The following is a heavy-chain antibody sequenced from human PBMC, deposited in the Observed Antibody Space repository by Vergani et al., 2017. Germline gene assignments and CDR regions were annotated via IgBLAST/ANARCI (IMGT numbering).Heavy chain of an antibody. CDR2: ISSSSSYT. Sequence: QVQLVESGGGVVQPGRSLRLSCAASGFTFSDYYMSWIRQAPGKGLEWVSYISSSSSYTNYADSVKGRFTISRDNAKNSLYLQMNSLRAEDTAVYYCATYYYGSGSLNWFDPWGQGTLVTVSS. CDR3: ATYYYGSGSLNWFDP. V-gene: IGHV3-11*05. D-gene: IGHD3-10*01. CDR1: GFTFSDYY. J-gene: IGHJ5*02.